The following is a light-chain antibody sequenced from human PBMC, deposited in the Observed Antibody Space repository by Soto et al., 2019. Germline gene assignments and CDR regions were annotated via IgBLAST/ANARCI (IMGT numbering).Light chain of an antibody. CDR3: SSYTSSTLGLV. J-gene: IGLJ2*01. CDR1: SSDVGGYNY. Sequence: QSALTQPASVSGSPGQSITISCTGTSSDVGGYNYVSWYQQQPGKAPKLMIYDVRNRPSGVSNRFSGSKSGNTASLTISGLQAEDEADYYCSSYTSSTLGLVFGGGTKLTVL. CDR2: DVR. V-gene: IGLV2-14*03.